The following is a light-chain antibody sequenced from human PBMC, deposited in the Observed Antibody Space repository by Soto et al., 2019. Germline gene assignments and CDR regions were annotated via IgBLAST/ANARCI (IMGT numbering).Light chain of an antibody. Sequence: QSALTQPPSASGSPGQSVTISCNGTSSDVGDYNYVSWYQQHPGKAPKLMIYEVSKRPSGVPDRFSGSKSGNTASLTVSGLQAEDEADYYCSSYAGSNNLVFGGGTKLTVL. J-gene: IGLJ2*01. CDR1: SSDVGDYNY. V-gene: IGLV2-8*01. CDR2: EVS. CDR3: SSYAGSNNLV.